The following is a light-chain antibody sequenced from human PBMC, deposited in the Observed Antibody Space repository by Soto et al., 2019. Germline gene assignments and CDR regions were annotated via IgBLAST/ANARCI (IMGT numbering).Light chain of an antibody. J-gene: IGKJ3*01. CDR1: QSISSD. CDR3: QQYHDWPPIP. V-gene: IGKV3-15*01. Sequence: EVVMTQSPGTLSLSAGERATVSCRASQSISSDLAWYQQKPDQAPRLLIYGASTRATDIPARFSGGGSGTEFTLTISSLQSEDSAIYYCQQYHDWPPIPFGPGTKVHI. CDR2: GAS.